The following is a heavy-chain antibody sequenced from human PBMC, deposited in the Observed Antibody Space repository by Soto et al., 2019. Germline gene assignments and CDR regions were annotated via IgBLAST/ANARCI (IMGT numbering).Heavy chain of an antibody. V-gene: IGHV1-8*01. CDR2: MNPNSGNT. CDR1: GYTFTSYD. J-gene: IGHJ6*03. D-gene: IGHD2-2*01. CDR3: AREVVPAAMPEAYYYYYYMDV. Sequence: ASVKVSCKASGYTFTSYDINWVRQATGQGLEWMGWMNPNSGNTGYAQKFQGRVTMTRNTSISTAYMELGSLRSEDTAVYYCAREVVPAAMPEAYYYYYYMDVWGKGTTVTVSS.